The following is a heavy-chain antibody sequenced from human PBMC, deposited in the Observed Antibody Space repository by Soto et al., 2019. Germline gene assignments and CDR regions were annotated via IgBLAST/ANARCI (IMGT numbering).Heavy chain of an antibody. V-gene: IGHV3-21*01. Sequence: GGSLRLSCAASGFTFSSYWMNWVRQAPGKGLEWVSSISSSSSYIYYADSVKGRFTISRDNAKNSLYLQMNSLRAEDTAVYYCARLHGYYGMDVWGQGTTVTVSS. CDR1: GFTFSSYW. J-gene: IGHJ6*02. CDR3: ARLHGYYGMDV. D-gene: IGHD4-4*01. CDR2: ISSSSSYI.